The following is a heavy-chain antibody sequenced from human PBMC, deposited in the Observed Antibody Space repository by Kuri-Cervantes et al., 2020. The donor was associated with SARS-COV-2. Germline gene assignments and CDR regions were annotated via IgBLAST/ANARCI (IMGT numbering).Heavy chain of an antibody. CDR1: GFTFSSYS. J-gene: IGHJ4*02. V-gene: IGHV3-9*03. D-gene: IGHD6-6*01. CDR3: ARGGGIAARRVSYYFDY. Sequence: SLKISCAASGFTFSSYSLNWVRQAPGKGLEWVSGISWNSGSIGYADSVKGRFTISRDNAKNSLYLQMNSLRAEDMALYYCARGGGIAARRVSYYFDYWGQGTLVTVSS. CDR2: ISWNSGSI.